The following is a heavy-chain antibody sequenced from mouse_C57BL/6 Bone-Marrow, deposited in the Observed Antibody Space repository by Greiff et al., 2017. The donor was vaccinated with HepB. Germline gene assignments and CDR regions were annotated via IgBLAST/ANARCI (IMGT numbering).Heavy chain of an antibody. CDR1: GYAFSSSW. Sequence: VQRVESGPELVKPGASVKISCKASGYAFSSSWMNWVKQRPGKGLEWIGRIYPGDGDTNYNGKFKGKATLTADKSSSTAYMQLSSLTSEDSAVYFCARGNYYGSSYLYYFDYWGQGTTLTVSS. CDR3: ARGNYYGSSYLYYFDY. D-gene: IGHD1-1*01. J-gene: IGHJ2*01. CDR2: IYPGDGDT. V-gene: IGHV1-82*01.